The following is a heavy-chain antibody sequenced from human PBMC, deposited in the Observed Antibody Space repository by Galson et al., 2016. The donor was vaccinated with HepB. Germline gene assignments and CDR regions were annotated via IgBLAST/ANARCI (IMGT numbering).Heavy chain of an antibody. CDR2: IYYSGST. V-gene: IGHV4-30-4*03. D-gene: IGHD3-22*01. Sequence: TLSLTCTVSGGSISSGVYYWSWIRQPPGKGLEWIGYIYYSGSTYYNPSLKSRVTISVDTSKNQFSLKLSSVTAADTAVYYFSLADYYDSSGDPLYYYLDVWGKGTTVTVSS. CDR3: SLADYYDSSGDPLYYYLDV. CDR1: GGSISSGVYY. J-gene: IGHJ6*03.